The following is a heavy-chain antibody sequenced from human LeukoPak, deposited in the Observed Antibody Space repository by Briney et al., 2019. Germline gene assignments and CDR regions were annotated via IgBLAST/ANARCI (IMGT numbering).Heavy chain of an antibody. CDR1: EFTFSSYW. Sequence: GGSLRLSCAASEFTFSSYWMHWVRHAPGRGLVWVSRINTDGSSTTYADSVKGRFTISRDNAKNTLYLQMNSLRADDTAVYYCSRGNPTTANDYWGQGTLVTVSS. CDR2: INTDGSST. D-gene: IGHD4-17*01. J-gene: IGHJ4*02. V-gene: IGHV3-74*01. CDR3: SRGNPTTANDY.